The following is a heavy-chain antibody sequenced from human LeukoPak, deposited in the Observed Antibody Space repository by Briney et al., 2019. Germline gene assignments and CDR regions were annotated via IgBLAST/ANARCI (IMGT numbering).Heavy chain of an antibody. V-gene: IGHV5-51*01. J-gene: IGHJ4*02. D-gene: IGHD3-3*01. CDR3: ARQPGFLEWGLVDY. Sequence: KYGESLKISCMDSGYRFTSYWIGWVRQMPGKGLEWIGIIYAGDTDTRYSPSCQGQVTISADKSISTAYRQLSSLKASVTAMYYWARQPGFLEWGLVDYWGQGTLVTVSS. CDR1: GYRFTSYW. CDR2: IYAGDTDT.